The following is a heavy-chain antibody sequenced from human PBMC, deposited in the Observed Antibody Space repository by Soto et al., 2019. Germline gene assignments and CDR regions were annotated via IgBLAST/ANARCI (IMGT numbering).Heavy chain of an antibody. D-gene: IGHD3-16*01. J-gene: IGHJ4*02. CDR1: GFTFSSYD. Sequence: EVQLSESGGGLVQPGGSLRLSCAASGFTFSSYDMSWVRQAPGKVLVWVSVISCSGGRTYSADSGKGRFTISRDNSKNTLYLQMNSLRAEDTAVYYCAKRGRGAVASDYWGQGTLVTVSS. V-gene: IGHV3-23*01. CDR2: ISCSGGRT. CDR3: AKRGRGAVASDY.